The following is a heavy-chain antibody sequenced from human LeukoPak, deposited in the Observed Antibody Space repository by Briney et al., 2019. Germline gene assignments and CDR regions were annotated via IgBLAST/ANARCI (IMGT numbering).Heavy chain of an antibody. D-gene: IGHD3-22*01. CDR2: IYYSGST. CDR3: AREFGRNYYNSSGYYFEAFDI. Sequence: SETLSLTCTVSGGSISSYYWSWIRQPPGKGLEWIGYIYYSGSTNYNPSLKSRVTISVDTSKNQFSLKLSSVTAADTAVYYCAREFGRNYYNSSGYYFEAFDIWGQGTMVTVSS. CDR1: GGSISSYY. V-gene: IGHV4-59*01. J-gene: IGHJ3*02.